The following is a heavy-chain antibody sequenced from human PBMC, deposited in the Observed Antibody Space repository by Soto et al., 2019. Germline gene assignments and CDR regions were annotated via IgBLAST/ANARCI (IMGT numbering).Heavy chain of an antibody. Sequence: GGSLRLSCAGSGFTFGDSYMNWIRQAPGKGLEWLSYISPGSRYPAYADSLKGRFTISRVNAKKSLYLQMMSLTAEDTAIYYFVSGCGRYLFDPWGQGTMVTVSS. D-gene: IGHD6-25*01. CDR2: ISPGSRYP. CDR1: GFTFGDSY. J-gene: IGHJ5*02. V-gene: IGHV3-11*06. CDR3: VSGCGRYLFDP.